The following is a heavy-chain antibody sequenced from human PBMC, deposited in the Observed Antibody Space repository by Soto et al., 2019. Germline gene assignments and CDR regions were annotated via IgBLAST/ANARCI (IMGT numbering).Heavy chain of an antibody. CDR3: AKDRPSGSRPYYYGMDV. V-gene: IGHV3-30*18. Sequence: QVQLVESGGGVVQPGRSLRLSCAASGFTFSSYGMHWVRQAPGKGLEWVAVISYDGSNKYHADSVKGRFTISRDNSKNTLYLQMNSLRAEDTAVYYCAKDRPSGSRPYYYGMDVWGQGTTVTVSS. J-gene: IGHJ6*02. D-gene: IGHD1-26*01. CDR1: GFTFSSYG. CDR2: ISYDGSNK.